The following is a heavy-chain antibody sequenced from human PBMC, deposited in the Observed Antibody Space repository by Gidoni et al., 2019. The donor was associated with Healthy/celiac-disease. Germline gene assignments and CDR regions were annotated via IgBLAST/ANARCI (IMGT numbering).Heavy chain of an antibody. CDR2: IYYSGST. J-gene: IGHJ4*02. CDR1: GGSISSSSYY. D-gene: IGHD2-15*01. V-gene: IGHV4-39*07. Sequence: QLQLQESGPGLVKTSETLSLTCTVSGGSISSSSYYWGWIRQPPGKGLEWIGSIYYSGSTYYNPSLKSRVTISVDTSKNQFSLKLGSVTAADTAVYYCARAQDGVVVVAATPFDYWGQGTLVTVSS. CDR3: ARAQDGVVVVAATPFDY.